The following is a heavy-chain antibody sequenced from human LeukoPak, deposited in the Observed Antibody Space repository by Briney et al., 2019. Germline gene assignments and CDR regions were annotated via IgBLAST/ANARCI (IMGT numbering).Heavy chain of an antibody. CDR2: IYNSGST. D-gene: IGHD3-22*01. V-gene: IGHV4-31*03. J-gene: IGHJ4*02. CDR3: ARTKRGSYYDSSGYDY. CDR1: GDSISSGAYC. Sequence: PSQTLSLTCTVSGDSISSGAYCWSWIRQHPGKGLEWIGYIYNSGSTYYNPSLKSRVTISVDTSKNQFSLKPSSVTAADTAVYYCARTKRGSYYDSSGYDYWGQGTLVTVSS.